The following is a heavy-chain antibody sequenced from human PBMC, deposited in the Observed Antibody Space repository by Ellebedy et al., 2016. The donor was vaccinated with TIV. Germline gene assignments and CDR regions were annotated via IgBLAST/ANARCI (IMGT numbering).Heavy chain of an antibody. V-gene: IGHV3-9*01. CDR1: GFTFDNYA. J-gene: IGHJ6*04. CDR3: AKERYYEGGGMDV. D-gene: IGHD3-9*01. CDR2: ISWNSGSI. Sequence: SLKISXVASGFTFDNYAMHWVRQAPGKGLYWVSTISWNSGSIVYADSVKGRFTISRDDSKNSLYLQMNSVRGEDTAVYFCAKERYYEGGGMDVWGKGTAVTVSS.